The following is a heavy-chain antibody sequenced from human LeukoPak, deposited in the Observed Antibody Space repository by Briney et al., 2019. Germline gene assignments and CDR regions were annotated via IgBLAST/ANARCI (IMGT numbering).Heavy chain of an antibody. V-gene: IGHV1-2*02. D-gene: IGHD2-2*01. J-gene: IGHJ6*03. Sequence: ASVKVSCKASGYTLIDYYMHWVRQAPGQGLEWMGWIHPNSGGTKYVQKFQGRVAMTRDTSISTAYMELSGVRYDDTAVYYCARDKSCSTSSCGNSHMDVWGKGTTVTVSS. CDR1: GYTLIDYY. CDR3: ARDKSCSTSSCGNSHMDV. CDR2: IHPNSGGT.